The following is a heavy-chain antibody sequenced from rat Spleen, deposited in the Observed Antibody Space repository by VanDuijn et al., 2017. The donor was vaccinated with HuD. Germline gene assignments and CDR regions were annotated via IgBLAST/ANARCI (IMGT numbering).Heavy chain of an antibody. Sequence: QVQLKESGPGLVQPSQTLSLTCTVSGFSLRNYGVIWVRQPPGKGLEWLAAISSGESTYYNSVLKSRLRISRDTSKSQVFLKMNSLQTEDTAMYFCATNPHYDWYFDFWGPGTMVTVSS. D-gene: IGHD3-4*01. CDR2: ISSGEST. J-gene: IGHJ1*01. V-gene: IGHV2S8*01. CDR3: ATNPHYDWYFDF. CDR1: GFSLRNYG.